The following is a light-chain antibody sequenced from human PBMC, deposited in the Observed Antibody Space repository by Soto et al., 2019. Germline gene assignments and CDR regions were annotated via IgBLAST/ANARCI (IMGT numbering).Light chain of an antibody. CDR1: QSVSSN. V-gene: IGKV3-15*01. Sequence: EIVMTQSPDTQSVSPGERATLSCRASQSVSSNLAWYQQKPGQAPRLLIYDASTRAPGFPARFSGSGSGTEFTLTISSLQSEDFAVYYCHHYNSWPYTFGQATKWIS. J-gene: IGKJ2*01. CDR2: DAS. CDR3: HHYNSWPYT.